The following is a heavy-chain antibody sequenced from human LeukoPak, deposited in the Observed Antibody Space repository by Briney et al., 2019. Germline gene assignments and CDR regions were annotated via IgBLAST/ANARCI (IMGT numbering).Heavy chain of an antibody. Sequence: PGGSLRLSCAASGFTFSSYGMHWVRQAPVKGQEWVAVISYDGSNKYYADSVKGRFTISRDNSENTLYLQMNSLRAEDTAVYYCAKAPSHGTDDAFDIWGQGTMVTVSS. CDR3: AKAPSHGTDDAFDI. CDR2: ISYDGSNK. V-gene: IGHV3-30*18. CDR1: GFTFSSYG. D-gene: IGHD1-26*01. J-gene: IGHJ3*02.